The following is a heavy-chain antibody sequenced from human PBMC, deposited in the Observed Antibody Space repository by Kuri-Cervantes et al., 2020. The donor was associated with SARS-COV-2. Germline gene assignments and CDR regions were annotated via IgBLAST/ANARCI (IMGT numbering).Heavy chain of an antibody. CDR2: IYYSGST. J-gene: IGHJ6*02. CDR3: ARHTPSYYDCWSGYLIYYGMDV. CDR1: GGSISSYY. Sequence: SETLSLTCTVSGGSISSYYWSWIRQPPGKGLEWIGYIYYSGSTNYNPSLKSRVTISVDTSKNQFSLKLSSVTAADTAVYYCARHTPSYYDCWSGYLIYYGMDVWGQGTTVTVSS. V-gene: IGHV4-59*01. D-gene: IGHD3-3*01.